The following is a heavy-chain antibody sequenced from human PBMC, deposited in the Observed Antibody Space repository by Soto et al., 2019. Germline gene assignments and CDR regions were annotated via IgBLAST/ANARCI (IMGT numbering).Heavy chain of an antibody. CDR2: ISTYIGRT. J-gene: IGHJ4*02. Sequence: QVQLVQYGAEVKKPGASVTVSCKPSGYDFARHGITWVRQAPRQGLAWMGWISTYIGRTESSQKFQARLTMTRDSSSSTAVMELRNLSSDVTAVDYCARGQRPYGSGWYDLDYWGQGSLVTVS. CDR3: ARGQRPYGSGWYDLDY. CDR1: GYDFARHG. V-gene: IGHV1-18*01. D-gene: IGHD6-19*01.